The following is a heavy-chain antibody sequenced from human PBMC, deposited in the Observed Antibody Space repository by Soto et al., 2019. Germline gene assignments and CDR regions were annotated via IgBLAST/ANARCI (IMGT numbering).Heavy chain of an antibody. CDR2: INHSGGT. J-gene: IGHJ4*02. CDR3: AIAWFGECRDL. D-gene: IGHD3-10*01. V-gene: IGHV4-34*01. CDR1: GGSFSGYY. Sequence: QVQLQQWGAGLLKPSVTLSLTCAVYGGSFSGYYWSWILQPPATGLQWSGEINHSGGTNYNPTLKSRVTISVYTYKTPLALKLSSVTAADTAVSCCAIAWFGECRDLWGQVTLVAVSS.